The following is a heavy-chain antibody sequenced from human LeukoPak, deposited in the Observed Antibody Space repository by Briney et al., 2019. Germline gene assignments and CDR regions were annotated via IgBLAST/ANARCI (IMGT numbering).Heavy chain of an antibody. CDR3: ARDWSADY. CDR1: GFTFSSYA. CDR2: MGGSGDSP. Sequence: PGGSLRLSCKASGFTFSSYAMTWVRQAPGKGLEWVSAMGGSGDSPKYADSVKGRFTTSRDSSRNTVYLQMNRLRPDDTAVYYCARDWSADYWGQGTLVTVSS. J-gene: IGHJ4*02. V-gene: IGHV3-23*01.